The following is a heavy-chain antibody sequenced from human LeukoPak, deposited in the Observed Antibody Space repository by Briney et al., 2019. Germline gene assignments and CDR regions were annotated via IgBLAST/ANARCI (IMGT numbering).Heavy chain of an antibody. CDR2: ISSSGVTT. Sequence: AGGSLRLSCAASGFTFSSYDMSWVRQAPGKGLEWVSTISSSGVTTYYADSVKGRFTISRDNSKNTLYLQMNSLRAEDTAIYYCAKDSSSSNYYYGLDVWGQGTTVTVSS. CDR3: AKDSSSSNYYYGLDV. V-gene: IGHV3-23*01. J-gene: IGHJ6*02. CDR1: GFTFSSYD. D-gene: IGHD6-6*01.